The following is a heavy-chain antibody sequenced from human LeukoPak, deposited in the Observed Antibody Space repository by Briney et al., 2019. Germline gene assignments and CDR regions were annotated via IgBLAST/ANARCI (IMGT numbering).Heavy chain of an antibody. V-gene: IGHV3-53*01. Sequence: PGGSLRLSCAASGFTVSSNYMSWVRPAPGEGLEWVSVIYSGGSTYYADSVKGRFTISRDNSKNKLYLQMNSLRAEDTAVYYCARDLVVRGVIIIGWGQGTLVTVSS. CDR1: GFTVSSNY. CDR3: ARDLVVRGVIIIG. D-gene: IGHD3-10*01. CDR2: IYSGGST. J-gene: IGHJ4*02.